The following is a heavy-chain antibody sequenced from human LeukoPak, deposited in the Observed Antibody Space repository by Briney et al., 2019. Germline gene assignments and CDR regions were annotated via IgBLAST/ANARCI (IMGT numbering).Heavy chain of an antibody. D-gene: IGHD2-2*01. J-gene: IGHJ4*02. V-gene: IGHV4-59*01. CDR2: ISYSGST. CDR1: GGSISSYY. CDR3: ARGRTYATRFDY. Sequence: PSETLSLTCTVSGGSISSYYWSWIRQPPGKGLEWIGYISYSGSTNFNPSLKSRVTISVDTSKSQFSLRVNSVTAADTAVYYCARGRTYATRFDYWGRGTLVTVSS.